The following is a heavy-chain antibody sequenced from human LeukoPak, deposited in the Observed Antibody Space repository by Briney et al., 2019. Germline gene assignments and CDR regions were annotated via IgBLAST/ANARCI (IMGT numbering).Heavy chain of an antibody. CDR2: IDPSHSYT. Sequence: GESLKISCKGSGYSFTSYWISWVRQMPGEGLEWMGRIDPSHSYTNYSPSFQGHVTISADKSISTAYLQWSSLKASDTAMYYCARQSGYDSGYFDYWGQGTLVTVSS. V-gene: IGHV5-10-1*01. CDR1: GYSFTSYW. D-gene: IGHD5-12*01. CDR3: ARQSGYDSGYFDY. J-gene: IGHJ4*02.